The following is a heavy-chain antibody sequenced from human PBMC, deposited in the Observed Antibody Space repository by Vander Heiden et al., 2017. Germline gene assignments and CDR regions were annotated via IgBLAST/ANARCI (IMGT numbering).Heavy chain of an antibody. D-gene: IGHD1-26*01. V-gene: IGHV3-23*01. CDR3: AKDGSYYGLTDY. Sequence: EVQLLESGGGLVQPGGSLRLSCAACGFTFRSYAMSWVRQAPGKGLEWVSAISGTGSSTYYADSVKGRFTISRDNSKNTLYMQMNSLRAEDTAVYYCAKDGSYYGLTDYWGQGTLVTVSS. CDR2: ISGTGSST. J-gene: IGHJ4*02. CDR1: GFTFRSYA.